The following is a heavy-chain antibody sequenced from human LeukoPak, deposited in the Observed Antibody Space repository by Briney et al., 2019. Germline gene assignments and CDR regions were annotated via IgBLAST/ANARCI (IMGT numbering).Heavy chain of an antibody. CDR3: AAAVDYYDSAGSDY. CDR2: ISSSSSYI. V-gene: IGHV3-21*01. J-gene: IGHJ4*02. Sequence: PGGSLRLSCAASGFTFSSYSMNWVRQAPGKGLEWVSSISSSSSYIYYADSVKGRFTISRDNAKNSLYLQMNSLRAEDTAVYYCAAAVDYYDSAGSDYWGQGTLVTVSS. D-gene: IGHD3-22*01. CDR1: GFTFSSYS.